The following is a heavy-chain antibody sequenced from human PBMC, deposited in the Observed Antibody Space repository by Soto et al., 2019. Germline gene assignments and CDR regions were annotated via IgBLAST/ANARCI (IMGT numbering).Heavy chain of an antibody. D-gene: IGHD3-10*01. CDR1: GFTFSTYW. Sequence: EVQLEESGGDLVQPGGSLRLSCAASGFTFSTYWMHWVRQAPGKGLVWVSRINSDGSITTYADSVKGRFTISRANSKNTLYLQMNLLRAEDTAVYYCARVATGSYTWRESWGQGTLVTVSS. CDR3: ARVATGSYTWRES. V-gene: IGHV3-74*03. CDR2: INSDGSIT. J-gene: IGHJ5*02.